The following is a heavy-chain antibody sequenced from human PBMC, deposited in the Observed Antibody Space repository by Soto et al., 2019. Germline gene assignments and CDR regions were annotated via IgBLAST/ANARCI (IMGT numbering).Heavy chain of an antibody. CDR3: ARDLRRYYYDSSGYYPRYYFDY. CDR2: IIPIFGTA. Sequence: GASVKVSCKASGGTFSSYAISWVRQAPGQGLEWMGGIIPIFGTANYAQKFQGRVTITADESTSTAYMELSSLRSEDTAVYYCARDLRRYYYDSSGYYPRYYFDYWGQGTLVTVSS. D-gene: IGHD3-22*01. CDR1: GGTFSSYA. J-gene: IGHJ4*02. V-gene: IGHV1-69*13.